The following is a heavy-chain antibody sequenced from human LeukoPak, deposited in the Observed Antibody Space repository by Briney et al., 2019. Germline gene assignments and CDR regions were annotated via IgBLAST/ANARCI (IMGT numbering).Heavy chain of an antibody. CDR3: ARDQASTMIVVVDY. D-gene: IGHD3-22*01. V-gene: IGHV3-7*01. CDR2: IKQDGSEK. CDR1: GFTFSSYW. Sequence: PGGSLRLSCAASGFTFSSYWMSWVRQAPGKGLEWVANIKQDGSEKYYVDSVKGRFTISRDNSKNTLYLQMNSLRAEDTAVYYCARDQASTMIVVVDYWGQGTLVTVSS. J-gene: IGHJ4*02.